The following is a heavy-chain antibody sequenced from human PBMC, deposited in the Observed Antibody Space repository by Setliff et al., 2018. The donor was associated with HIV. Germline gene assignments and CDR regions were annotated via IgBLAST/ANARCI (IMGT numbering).Heavy chain of an antibody. J-gene: IGHJ6*03. Sequence: SETLSLTCAVYGGSFSGYSWNWIRQPPGKGLEWIGETNYSGGTNYNPSLKSRVTISVGTSKNQLSLRLTSVTAADAAVYYCARGSDCDTTTCGDYYYMDVWGIGTTVTVSS. D-gene: IGHD2-2*01. CDR3: ARGSDCDTTTCGDYYYMDV. CDR1: GGSFSGYS. V-gene: IGHV4-34*01. CDR2: TNYSGGT.